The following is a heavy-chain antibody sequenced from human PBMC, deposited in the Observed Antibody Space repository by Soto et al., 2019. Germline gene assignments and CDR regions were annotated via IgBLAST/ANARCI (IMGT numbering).Heavy chain of an antibody. Sequence: QVRLQESGPGLVKPSQTLTLTCTVSGVSITSGDNYWTWIRQRPGESLDWIGFISARGSIDYNPSLNGRLLISSDTSQNQFSLKVHSVTAADTAMYYCTRGDGDYEEGAFDIWGQGTMVTVSS. CDR3: TRGDGDYEEGAFDI. CDR1: GVSITSGDNY. D-gene: IGHD2-21*02. V-gene: IGHV4-31*03. J-gene: IGHJ3*02. CDR2: ISARGSI.